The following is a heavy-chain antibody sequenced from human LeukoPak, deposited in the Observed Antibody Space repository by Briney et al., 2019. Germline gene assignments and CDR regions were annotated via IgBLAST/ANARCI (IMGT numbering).Heavy chain of an antibody. Sequence: ASVNVSCKASGYTFTSYGISWVRQAPGLGLEWMGWISAYNGNTNYAQKLQGRVTMTTDTSTSTAYMELRSLRSDDTAVYYCGRYCSGGSCYDKTVDYWGQGTLVTVSS. CDR3: GRYCSGGSCYDKTVDY. V-gene: IGHV1-18*01. CDR1: GYTFTSYG. D-gene: IGHD2-15*01. CDR2: ISAYNGNT. J-gene: IGHJ4*02.